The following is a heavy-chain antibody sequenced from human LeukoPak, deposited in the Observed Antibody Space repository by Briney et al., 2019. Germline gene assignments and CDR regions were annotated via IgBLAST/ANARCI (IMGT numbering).Heavy chain of an antibody. Sequence: GGSLRLSCAASGFTFSSYGMHWVRQAPGKGLEWVAVISYDGSNKYYADSVKGRFTISRDNSKNTLYLQMNSLRAEDTAVYYCAKAPYDYVWGSYSESHFDYWGQGTLVTVSS. CDR3: AKAPYDYVWGSYSESHFDY. V-gene: IGHV3-30*18. CDR1: GFTFSSYG. D-gene: IGHD3-16*01. J-gene: IGHJ4*02. CDR2: ISYDGSNK.